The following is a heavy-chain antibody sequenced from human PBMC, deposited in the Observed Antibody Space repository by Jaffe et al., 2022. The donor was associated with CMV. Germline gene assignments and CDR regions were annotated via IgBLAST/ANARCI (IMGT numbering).Heavy chain of an antibody. Sequence: EVQLVESGGGLVKPGGSLRLSCAASGFTFSSYSMNWVRQAPGKGLEWVSSISSSSSYIYYADSVKGRFTISRDNAKNSLYLQMNSLRAEDTAVYYCARGNRMGVAGTDFDYWGQGTLVTVSS. CDR1: GFTFSSYS. CDR2: ISSSSSYI. CDR3: ARGNRMGVAGTDFDY. D-gene: IGHD6-19*01. V-gene: IGHV3-21*01. J-gene: IGHJ4*02.